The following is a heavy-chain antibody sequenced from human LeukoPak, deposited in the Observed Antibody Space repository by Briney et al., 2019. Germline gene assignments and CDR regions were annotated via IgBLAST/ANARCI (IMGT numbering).Heavy chain of an antibody. Sequence: GGSLRLSCAASGFSFSSYSMNWVRQAPGRGLEWISYISSGSRTIFYADSVKGRFTISRDNAKNSLYLLMNSLRADDTAVYYCARESITGDRDSDYWGQGTLITVSS. V-gene: IGHV3-48*01. D-gene: IGHD7-27*01. CDR2: ISSGSRTI. J-gene: IGHJ4*02. CDR3: ARESITGDRDSDY. CDR1: GFSFSSYS.